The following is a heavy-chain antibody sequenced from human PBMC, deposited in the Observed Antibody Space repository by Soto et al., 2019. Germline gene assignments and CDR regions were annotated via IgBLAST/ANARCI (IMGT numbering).Heavy chain of an antibody. CDR3: AKEGRRLPATSPPYWFDP. J-gene: IGHJ5*02. CDR1: GFTFSTYG. CDR2: ISSDSGGST. Sequence: EVQLLESGGDLVQPGGSLRLTCAASGFTFSTYGMSWVRQAPGKGLEWVSSISSDSGGSTYYADSVKDRFTISRDNSKNTLYLQMNTLRAEDTAVYYCAKEGRRLPATSPPYWFDPWGQGTLVTVSS. D-gene: IGHD2-2*01. V-gene: IGHV3-23*01.